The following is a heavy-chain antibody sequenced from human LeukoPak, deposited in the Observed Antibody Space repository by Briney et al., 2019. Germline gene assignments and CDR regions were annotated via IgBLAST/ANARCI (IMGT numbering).Heavy chain of an antibody. CDR2: INPNSGGT. Sequence: ASVKVSCKASGYIFTDYYMHWVRQAPGQELGWMGRINPNSGGTNYAQKLQGRVTMTTDTSTSTAYMELRSLRSDDTAVYYCALADAAPYSSSWYKPFDYWGQGTLVTVSS. D-gene: IGHD6-13*01. CDR1: GYIFTDYY. J-gene: IGHJ4*02. V-gene: IGHV1/OR15-1*04. CDR3: ALADAAPYSSSWYKPFDY.